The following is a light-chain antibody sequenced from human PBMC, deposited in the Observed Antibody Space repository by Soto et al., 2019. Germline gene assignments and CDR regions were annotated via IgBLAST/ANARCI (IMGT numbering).Light chain of an antibody. J-gene: IGLJ1*01. CDR2: SDH. CDR1: SSNIGRNK. V-gene: IGLV1-44*01. Sequence: QSVPTQPPSASGTPGQRVTISCSGSSSNIGRNKVNWYQQFPGTTPKLLIYSDHQRPSGVPDRFSGSKSATSASLAISGLQYEDEADYYCAAWYDSVYGYVFGTGTKLTVL. CDR3: AAWYDSVYGYV.